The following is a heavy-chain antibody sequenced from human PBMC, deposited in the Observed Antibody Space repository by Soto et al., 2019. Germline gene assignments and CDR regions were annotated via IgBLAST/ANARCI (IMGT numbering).Heavy chain of an antibody. Sequence: QVQLVQSGAEVKKPGSSVKVSCRASGGTFSNYAISWVRQATGQGLEWMGGSVPACGTPNYAQNLQGRITLTADDSTTTVYMDLSSLRSEDTVVYYCARGATIFGVAAYSYYEMEVWGQVTTVTVS. CDR1: GGTFSNYA. CDR2: SVPACGTP. CDR3: ARGATIFGVAAYSYYEMEV. V-gene: IGHV1-69*01. D-gene: IGHD3-3*01. J-gene: IGHJ6*02.